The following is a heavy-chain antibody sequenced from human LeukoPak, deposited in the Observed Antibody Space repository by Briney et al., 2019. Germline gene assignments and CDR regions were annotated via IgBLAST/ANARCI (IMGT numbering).Heavy chain of an antibody. CDR2: ISSSGSTI. D-gene: IGHD3-10*01. Sequence: GGSLRLSCAASGFTFSSYAMSWIRQAPGKGLEWVSYISSSGSTIYYADSVKGRFTISRDNAKNSLYLQMNSLRAEDTAVYYCARERWFGEYYMDVWGKGTTVTISS. J-gene: IGHJ6*03. V-gene: IGHV3-11*01. CDR1: GFTFSSYA. CDR3: ARERWFGEYYMDV.